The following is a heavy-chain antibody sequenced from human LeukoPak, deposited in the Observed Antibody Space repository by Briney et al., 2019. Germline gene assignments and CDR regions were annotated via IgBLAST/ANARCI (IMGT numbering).Heavy chain of an antibody. D-gene: IGHD6-19*01. Sequence: GGSLRLSCAASGFTFNNYAIHWARQAPGKGLEWVAIISFDGGNKYYADSVKGRFTISRDNSKNTLYLQMDSLRAEDTAVYYCARDLRYTSDLRGTWFDPWGQGTLVTVSS. J-gene: IGHJ5*02. CDR3: ARDLRYTSDLRGTWFDP. CDR2: ISFDGGNK. V-gene: IGHV3-30-3*01. CDR1: GFTFNNYA.